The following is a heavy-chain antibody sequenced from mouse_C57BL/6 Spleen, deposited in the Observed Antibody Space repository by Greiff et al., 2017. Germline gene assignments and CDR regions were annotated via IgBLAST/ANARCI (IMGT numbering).Heavy chain of an antibody. CDR1: GYTFTSYW. CDR2: IDPSDSET. J-gene: IGHJ3*01. CDR3: ARSDYNWFAY. V-gene: IGHV1-52*01. D-gene: IGHD2-4*01. Sequence: VQLQQPGAELVMPGASVKLSCKASGYTFTSYWMHWVKQRPGQGLEWIGNIDPSDSETHYNQKFKDKATLTVDKSSSTAYMQLSSLTSEDSAVYYCARSDYNWFAYWGQGTLVTVSA.